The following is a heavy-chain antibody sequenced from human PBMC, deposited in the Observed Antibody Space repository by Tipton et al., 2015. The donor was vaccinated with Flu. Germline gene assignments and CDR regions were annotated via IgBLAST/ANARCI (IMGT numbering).Heavy chain of an antibody. CDR3: AKSGSYLEYLQH. V-gene: IGHV4-4*07. D-gene: IGHD1-26*01. J-gene: IGHJ1*01. CDR2: IYTSGST. Sequence: TLSLTCTVSGGSISSYYWSWIRQPAGKGLEWIGRIYTSGSTNYNPSLKSRVIMSVDTSKNQFSLKLTSVSAADTAVYYCAKSGSYLEYLQHWGQGTLVTVSS. CDR1: GGSISSYY.